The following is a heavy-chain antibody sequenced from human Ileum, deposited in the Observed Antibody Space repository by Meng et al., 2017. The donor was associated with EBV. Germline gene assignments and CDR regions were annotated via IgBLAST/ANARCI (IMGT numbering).Heavy chain of an antibody. Sequence: QVPRHVSGPCLWRPSGSGSLPCFVLGGSVHGHPWWNWVRQPPGEGRVWIGQINQTGATNYNPSLKSRVTIPEDTSENQFSLEFNSVTPADTAVYYCARIPYGDIYSAYFDYWSPGTLVTVSS. CDR1: GGSVHGHPW. D-gene: IGHD2-21*02. V-gene: IGHV4-4*02. CDR2: INQTGAT. CDR3: ARIPYGDIYSAYFDY. J-gene: IGHJ4*02.